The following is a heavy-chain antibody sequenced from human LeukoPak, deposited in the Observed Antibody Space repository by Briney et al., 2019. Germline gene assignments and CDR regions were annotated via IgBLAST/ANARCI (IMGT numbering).Heavy chain of an antibody. CDR3: AASSPVDRPTDFDY. CDR2: FDPEDGET. Sequence: ASVRVSCKASGYTFTGYYMHWVRQAPGKGLEWMGGFDPEDGETIYAQKFQGRVTMTEDTSTDTAYMELSSLRSEDTAVYYCAASSPVDRPTDFDYWGQGTLVTVSS. V-gene: IGHV1-24*01. J-gene: IGHJ4*02. D-gene: IGHD6-6*01. CDR1: GYTFTGYY.